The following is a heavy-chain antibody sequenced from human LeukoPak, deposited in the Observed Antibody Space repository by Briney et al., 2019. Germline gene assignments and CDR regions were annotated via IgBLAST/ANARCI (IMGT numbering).Heavy chain of an antibody. D-gene: IGHD6-6*01. CDR2: INPNSGGT. CDR1: GYTFTGYY. J-gene: IGHJ4*02. V-gene: IGHV1-2*02. CDR3: ARDSHQTMYSSSPWFFD. Sequence: ASVKVSCKASGYTFTGYYMHWVRQAPGQGLEWMGWINPNSGGTNYAQKFQGRVTMTRDTSISTAYMELSRLRSDDTAVYYCARDSHQTMYSSSPWFFDWGQGTLVTVSS.